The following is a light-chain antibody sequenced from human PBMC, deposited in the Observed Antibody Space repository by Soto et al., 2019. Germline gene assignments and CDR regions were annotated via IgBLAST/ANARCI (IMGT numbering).Light chain of an antibody. CDR2: EVS. CDR1: SSDVGSYDL. CDR3: CSYAGSSAVV. J-gene: IGLJ2*01. V-gene: IGLV2-23*02. Sequence: QSALTLPASVSGSPGQSITISCTGTSSDVGSYDLVSWYQQHPGKAPKLMIYEVSKRPSGVSNHFSGSKSGNTASLTISGLQAEDEADYYCCSYAGSSAVVFGGGTKLTVL.